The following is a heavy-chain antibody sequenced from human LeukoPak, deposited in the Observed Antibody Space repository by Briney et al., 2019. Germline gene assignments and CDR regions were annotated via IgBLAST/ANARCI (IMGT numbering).Heavy chain of an antibody. D-gene: IGHD2-2*01. J-gene: IGHJ4*02. CDR3: ARAAIVVVPAAIGY. Sequence: ASVKVSCKASGYTFNSSYMHWVRQAPGQGLEWMGWINPNSGGTNYAQKFQGRVTMTRDTSISTAYMELSRLRSDDTAVYYCARAAIVVVPAAIGYWGQGTLVTVSS. V-gene: IGHV1-2*02. CDR2: INPNSGGT. CDR1: GYTFNSSY.